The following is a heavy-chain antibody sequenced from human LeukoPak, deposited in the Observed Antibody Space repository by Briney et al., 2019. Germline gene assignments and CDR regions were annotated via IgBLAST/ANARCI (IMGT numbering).Heavy chain of an antibody. J-gene: IGHJ4*02. D-gene: IGHD6-19*01. CDR3: ARDIRSAVELFFRRPYYFDY. CDR1: GYTFTGYY. V-gene: IGHV1-2*02. Sequence: ASVKVSCKASGYTFTGYYMHWVRQAPGQGLEWMGWINPNSGGTNYAQKFQGRVTMTRDMSISTAYMELSRLRSDDTAVYYCARDIRSAVELFFRRPYYFDYWGQGTLVTVSS. CDR2: INPNSGGT.